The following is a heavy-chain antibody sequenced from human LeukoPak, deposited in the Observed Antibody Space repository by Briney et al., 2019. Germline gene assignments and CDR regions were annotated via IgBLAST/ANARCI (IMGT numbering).Heavy chain of an antibody. CDR1: GYTFTSYD. CDR3: ARGKKYCSSTSCYWVDY. D-gene: IGHD2-2*01. Sequence: GASVKVSCKASGYTFTSYDINWVRQATGQGLEWMGWMNPNSGNTGYAQKFQGRVTMTRNTSISTAYMELSSLRSEDTAVYYCARGKKYCSSTSCYWVDYWGQGTLVTVSS. J-gene: IGHJ4*02. CDR2: MNPNSGNT. V-gene: IGHV1-8*01.